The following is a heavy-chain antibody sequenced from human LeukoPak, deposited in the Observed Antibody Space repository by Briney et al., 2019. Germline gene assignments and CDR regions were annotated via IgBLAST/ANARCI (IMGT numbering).Heavy chain of an antibody. V-gene: IGHV4-34*01. CDR1: GGSFSGYY. J-gene: IGHJ4*02. CDR3: ARMYYDYVWGSYRSLDY. Sequence: KPSETLSLTCAVYGGSFSGYYWSWIRQPPGKGLEWIGEINHSGSTNYNPSLKSRVTISVDTSKNQFSLKLSSVTAADTAVYYCARMYYDYVWGSYRSLDYWGQGTRVTVSS. D-gene: IGHD3-16*02. CDR2: INHSGST.